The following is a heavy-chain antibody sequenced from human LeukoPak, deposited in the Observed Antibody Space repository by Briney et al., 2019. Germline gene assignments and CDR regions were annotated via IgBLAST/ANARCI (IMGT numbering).Heavy chain of an antibody. CDR2: ISSGGETT. CDR1: GFTFSSYW. CDR3: ATLRTMIRPDFDD. J-gene: IGHJ4*02. V-gene: IGHV3-48*04. Sequence: GGSLRLSCAASGFTFSSYWMSWVRQAPGKGLEWVSYISSGGETTYSADSVRGRFTISRDNTKNSLYLHMNSLRAEDTAVYYCATLRTMIRPDFDDWGQGTLVTVSS. D-gene: IGHD3-22*01.